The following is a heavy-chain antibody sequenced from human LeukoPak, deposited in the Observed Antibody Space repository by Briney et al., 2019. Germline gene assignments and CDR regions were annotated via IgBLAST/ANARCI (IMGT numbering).Heavy chain of an antibody. CDR2: MNPNSGNT. CDR3: ARGQLTRTGTTLSTIFHFRREKKDAFDI. CDR1: GYTFTSYD. D-gene: IGHD1-1*01. V-gene: IGHV1-8*01. J-gene: IGHJ3*02. Sequence: VASVKVSCKASGYTFTSYDINWVRQATGQGLEWMGWMNPNSGNTGYAQKFQGRVTMTRNTSISTAYMELSSLRSEDTAVYYCARGQLTRTGTTLSTIFHFRREKKDAFDIWGQGTMVTVSS.